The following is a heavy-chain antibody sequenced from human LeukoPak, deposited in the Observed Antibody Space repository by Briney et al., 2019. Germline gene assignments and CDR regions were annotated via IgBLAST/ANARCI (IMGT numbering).Heavy chain of an antibody. V-gene: IGHV1-69*05. J-gene: IGHJ2*01. CDR1: GGTFSSYA. CDR2: IIPIFGTA. Sequence: SVKVSCKASGGTFSSYAISWVRQAPGQGLEWMGRIIPIFGTANYAQKFQGRVTITTDESTSTAYMELSSLRSEDTAVYYCARGRYSYGYRWWYFDLWGRGTLVTVSS. CDR3: ARGRYSYGYRWWYFDL. D-gene: IGHD5-18*01.